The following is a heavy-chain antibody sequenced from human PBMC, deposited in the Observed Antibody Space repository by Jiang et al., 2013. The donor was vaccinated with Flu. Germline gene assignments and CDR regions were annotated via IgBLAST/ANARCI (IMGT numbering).Heavy chain of an antibody. V-gene: IGHV6-1*01. CDR1: GDSVSSTSAA. CDR3: TRARVVRTTPSGWFDP. J-gene: IGHJ5*02. Sequence: SLTCAISGDSVSSTSAAWDWIRQSPSRGLEWLGRTYYRSKWYTDYAVSVKSRITINPDTSKNHFSLQLSSVTPEDTAVYYCTRARVVRTTPSGWFDPWGQGIPVTVSS. D-gene: IGHD1-26*01. CDR2: TYYRSKWYT.